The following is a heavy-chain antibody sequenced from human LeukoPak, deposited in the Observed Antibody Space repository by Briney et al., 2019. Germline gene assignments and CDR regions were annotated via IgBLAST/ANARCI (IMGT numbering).Heavy chain of an antibody. CDR2: IYYSGST. J-gene: IGHJ3*02. Sequence: YPSETLSLTCTVSGGSISSYYWSWIRQPPGKGLEWIGYIYYSGSTNYNPSLKSRVTISVDTSKNQFSLKLSSVTAADTAVYYCAREGSILDAFDIWGQGTMVTVSS. CDR1: GGSISSYY. V-gene: IGHV4-59*01. CDR3: AREGSILDAFDI. D-gene: IGHD2-8*02.